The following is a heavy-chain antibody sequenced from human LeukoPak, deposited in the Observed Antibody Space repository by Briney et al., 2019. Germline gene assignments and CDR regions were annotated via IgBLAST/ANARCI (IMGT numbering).Heavy chain of an antibody. CDR3: ARGYSSSSIDY. CDR2: IYTSGST. Sequence: ASETLSLTCTVSGGSISSYYWSWIRQPPGKGLEWIGRIYTSGSTNYNPSLKSRVTMSVDTSKNQFSLKLSSVTAADTAVYYCARGYSSSSIDYWGQGTLVTVSS. CDR1: GGSISSYY. J-gene: IGHJ4*02. V-gene: IGHV4-4*07. D-gene: IGHD6-6*01.